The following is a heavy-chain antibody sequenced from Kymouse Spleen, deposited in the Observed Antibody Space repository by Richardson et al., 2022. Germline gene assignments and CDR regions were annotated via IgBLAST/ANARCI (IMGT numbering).Heavy chain of an antibody. CDR1: GFTFDDYA. D-gene: IGHD6-19*01. CDR2: ISWNSGSI. CDR3: AKEKWLAFDY. Sequence: EVQLVESGGGLVQPGRSLRLSCAASGFTFDDYAMHWVRQAPGKGLEWVSGISWNSGSIGYADSVKGRFTISRDNAKNSLYLQMNSLRAEDTALYYCAKEKWLAFDYWGQGTLVTVSS. V-gene: IGHV3-9*01. J-gene: IGHJ4*02.